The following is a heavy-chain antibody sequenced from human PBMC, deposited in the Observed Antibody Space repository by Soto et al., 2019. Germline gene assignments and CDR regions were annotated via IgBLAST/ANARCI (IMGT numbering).Heavy chain of an antibody. CDR3: VKDGVARNGNWGWFDP. D-gene: IGHD7-27*01. J-gene: IGHJ5*02. CDR1: GFTFRNYA. V-gene: IGHV3-23*01. Sequence: EVELLESGGGLVQPGGSVRLSCAASGFTFRNYAMSWVRQAPGKGLEWVSSIHGEGAGSFYTDGVKGRFTVSRDDSKETLYLQMSSLRIDDTAVYYCVKDGVARNGNWGWFDPWGQGTLVTVAS. CDR2: IHGEGAGS.